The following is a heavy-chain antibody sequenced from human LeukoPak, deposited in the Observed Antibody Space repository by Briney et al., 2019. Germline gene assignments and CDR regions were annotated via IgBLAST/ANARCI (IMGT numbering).Heavy chain of an antibody. V-gene: IGHV4-34*01. CDR1: GGSFSGYY. J-gene: IGHJ4*02. CDR3: ARGSVPPDY. CDR2: INHSGST. Sequence: SETLSLTCAVYGGSFSGYYWSWIRQPPGKGLEWIGEINHSGSTNYNPSLKSRVTISVDTSKNQFSLKLSSVTAADTAVYYCARGSVPPDYWGQGTLATVSS.